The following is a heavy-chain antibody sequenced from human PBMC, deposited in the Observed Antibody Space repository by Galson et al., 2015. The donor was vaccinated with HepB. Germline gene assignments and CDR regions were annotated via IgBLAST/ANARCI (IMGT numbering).Heavy chain of an antibody. Sequence: SLRLSCAASGFTFSSYSMNWVRQAPGKGLEWVSSISSSSSYIYYADSVKGRFTISRDNAKNSLYLQMNSLRAEDTAAYYCARDRDGYNYGGAMDVWGKGTTVTVSS. J-gene: IGHJ6*03. D-gene: IGHD5-24*01. V-gene: IGHV3-21*01. CDR2: ISSSSSYI. CDR1: GFTFSSYS. CDR3: ARDRDGYNYGGAMDV.